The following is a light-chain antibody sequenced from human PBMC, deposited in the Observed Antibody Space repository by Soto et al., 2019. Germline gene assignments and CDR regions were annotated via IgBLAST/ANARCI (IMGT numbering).Light chain of an antibody. V-gene: IGLV3-27*01. J-gene: IGLJ2*01. Sequence: SYELTQPSSVSVSPGQTARITCSGDVLAKKYAGWFQQKPGQAPVLVIYKDSERPSGIPERFSGSSPGTTVTLTIRGAQVEDEADYYCYSAADNNLGVFGGGTKVTVL. CDR3: YSAADNNLGV. CDR2: KDS. CDR1: VLAKKY.